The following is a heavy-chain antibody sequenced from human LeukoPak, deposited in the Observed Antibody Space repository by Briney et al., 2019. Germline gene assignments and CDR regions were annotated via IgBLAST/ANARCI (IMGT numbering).Heavy chain of an antibody. Sequence: SETLSLTCTVSGGSISSSSYYWGWIRQPPGKGLEWIGSIYYSGSTYYNPSLKSRVTTSVDTSKNQFSLKLSSVTAADTAVYYCARLAVAQQLLPFIYYYYGMDVWGQGTTVTVSS. V-gene: IGHV4-39*01. D-gene: IGHD6-13*01. J-gene: IGHJ6*02. CDR3: ARLAVAQQLLPFIYYYYGMDV. CDR2: IYYSGST. CDR1: GGSISSSSYY.